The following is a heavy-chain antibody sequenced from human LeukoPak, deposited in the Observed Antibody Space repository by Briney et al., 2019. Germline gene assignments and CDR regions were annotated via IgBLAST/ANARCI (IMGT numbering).Heavy chain of an antibody. CDR3: TRDAGLCVHDY. D-gene: IGHD2-21*01. CDR1: GFTFSSYG. Sequence: GRSLRLSCAASGFTFSSYGMHWVRQGPGKGLEWVAAFWYDGSKKYYADSVKGRFTISRDISKKTLYLQMDSLRVEDTAVYYCTRDAGLCVHDYWGQGTLVTVSS. CDR2: FWYDGSKK. J-gene: IGHJ4*02. V-gene: IGHV3-33*01.